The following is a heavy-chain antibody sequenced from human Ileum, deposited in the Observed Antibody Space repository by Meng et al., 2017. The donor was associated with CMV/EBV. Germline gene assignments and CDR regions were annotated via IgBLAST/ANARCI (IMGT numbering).Heavy chain of an antibody. CDR3: TRGRVGDWGFDF. Sequence: QVQLQQWGPGLLKPSETLSLTCGVNGGSFSSFSWTWIRQPPGKGPEWIGDINHRGTTNYSPSLKSRVTISIDTSKKQFSLRLSSLTAADTAVYYCTRGRVGDWGFDFWGQGTLVT. D-gene: IGHD1-26*01. J-gene: IGHJ4*02. V-gene: IGHV4-34*02. CDR1: GGSFSSFS. CDR2: INHRGTT.